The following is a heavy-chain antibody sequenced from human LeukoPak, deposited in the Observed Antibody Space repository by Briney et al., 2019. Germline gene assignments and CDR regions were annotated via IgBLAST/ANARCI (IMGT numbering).Heavy chain of an antibody. CDR1: GYIFNNYA. Sequence: GASVKVSCESSGYIFNNYAINWVRQAPGQGLEWMGWINTNTGNPTYAWGFTGRFVFSSDTSVRMAYLQISSLKAEDTAVYYCARSNNDGDYLGVGFDYWGQGTLVTVSS. D-gene: IGHD3-16*01. CDR3: ARSNNDGDYLGVGFDY. J-gene: IGHJ4*02. CDR2: INTNTGNP. V-gene: IGHV7-4-1*04.